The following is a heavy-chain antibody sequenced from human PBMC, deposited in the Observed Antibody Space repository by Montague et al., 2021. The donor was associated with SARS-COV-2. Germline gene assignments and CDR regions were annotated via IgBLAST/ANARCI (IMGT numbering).Heavy chain of an antibody. Sequence: SVKVSCKAAGYTLRNYGVSWMRQGPGQRSEWMGWISAHTGTTAYAQRLQGRITSTADRSTNTAYMELRGLTSDDTALYYCARVRTGNFDFWGQGTLVTVSS. CDR3: ARVRTGNFDF. V-gene: IGHV1-18*01. CDR1: GYTLRNYG. D-gene: IGHD7-27*01. J-gene: IGHJ4*02. CDR2: ISAHTGTT.